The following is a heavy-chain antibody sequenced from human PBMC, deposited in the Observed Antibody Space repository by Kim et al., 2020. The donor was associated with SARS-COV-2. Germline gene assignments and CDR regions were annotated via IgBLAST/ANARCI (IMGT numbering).Heavy chain of an antibody. Sequence: GGSLRLSCAASGLTFNPAYLTWVRQAPGKGLEWVGRVKTDGSAADYAAPVKGRFAISKDDAKNTLYLQMNSLQTEDTAVYYCTTNRLLAAGVDYWGQGTLVTVSS. J-gene: IGHJ4*02. CDR3: TTNRLLAAGVDY. CDR2: VKTDGSAA. CDR1: GLTFNPAY. V-gene: IGHV3-15*01. D-gene: IGHD6-13*01.